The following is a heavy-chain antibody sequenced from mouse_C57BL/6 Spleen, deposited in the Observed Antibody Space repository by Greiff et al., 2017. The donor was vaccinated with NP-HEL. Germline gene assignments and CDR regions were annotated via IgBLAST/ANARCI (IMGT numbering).Heavy chain of an antibody. D-gene: IGHD2-10*02. Sequence: VQLQQPGAELVRPGTSVKLSCKASGYTFTSYWMHWVKQRPGQGLEWIGVIDPSDSYTNYNQKFKGKATLTVDTSSSTAYMQLSSLTSEDSAVYYCAREYPHYYAMDYWGQGTSVTVSS. J-gene: IGHJ4*01. V-gene: IGHV1-59*01. CDR3: AREYPHYYAMDY. CDR2: IDPSDSYT. CDR1: GYTFTSYW.